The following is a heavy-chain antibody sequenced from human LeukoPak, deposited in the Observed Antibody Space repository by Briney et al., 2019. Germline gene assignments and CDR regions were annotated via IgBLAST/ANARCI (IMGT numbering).Heavy chain of an antibody. V-gene: IGHV3-43*02. CDR3: AKDGRAVDTAMVTGGYYYYYMDV. CDR2: ISGDGGST. D-gene: IGHD5-18*01. Sequence: GGSLRLSCAASGFTFDDYGMSWVRQAPGKGLEWVSLISGDGGSTYYADSVKGRFTISRDNSKNSLYLQMNSLRTEDTALYYCAKDGRAVDTAMVTGGYYYYYMDVWGKGTTVTVSS. J-gene: IGHJ6*03. CDR1: GFTFDDYG.